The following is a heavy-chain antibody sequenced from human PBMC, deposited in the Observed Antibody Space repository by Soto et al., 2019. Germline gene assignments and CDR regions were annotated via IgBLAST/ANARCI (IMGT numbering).Heavy chain of an antibody. J-gene: IGHJ6*02. Sequence: ASVKVSCKASVYTFTSYDINWVRQATGQGLEWMGWMNPNSGNTGYAQKFQGRVTMTRNTSISTAYMELSSLRSEDTAVYYCARGGYQLLPRVGSDYYYYGMDVWGQGTTVTVSS. D-gene: IGHD2-2*01. CDR3: ARGGYQLLPRVGSDYYYYGMDV. CDR1: VYTFTSYD. CDR2: MNPNSGNT. V-gene: IGHV1-8*01.